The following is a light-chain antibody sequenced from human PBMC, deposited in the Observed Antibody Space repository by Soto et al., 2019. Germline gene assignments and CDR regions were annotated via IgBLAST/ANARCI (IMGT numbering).Light chain of an antibody. CDR3: TSYTSKSTGV. J-gene: IGLJ1*01. Sequence: QSALTQPASVSGSTGQSITISCTGTSSDVGGYNYVSWYQQHPGKAPKLIIYELINRPSGVSNRFSGSKSGNTASLTISGLHAEDEADYYCTSYTSKSTGVFGTGTKLTVL. CDR1: SSDVGGYNY. V-gene: IGLV2-14*01. CDR2: ELI.